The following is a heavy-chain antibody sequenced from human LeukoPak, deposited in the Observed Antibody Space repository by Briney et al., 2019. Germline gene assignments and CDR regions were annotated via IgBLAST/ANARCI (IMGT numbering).Heavy chain of an antibody. J-gene: IGHJ4*02. Sequence: SQTLSLTCTDSGGSISSGSYYWSWIRQPAGKGLEWIGRIYTSGSTNYNPSLKSRVTISVDTSKNQFSLKLSSVPAADTAVYYCARDRDSSSSADYWGQGTLVTVSS. CDR2: IYTSGST. CDR3: ARDRDSSSSADY. CDR1: GGSISSGSYY. V-gene: IGHV4-61*02. D-gene: IGHD6-6*01.